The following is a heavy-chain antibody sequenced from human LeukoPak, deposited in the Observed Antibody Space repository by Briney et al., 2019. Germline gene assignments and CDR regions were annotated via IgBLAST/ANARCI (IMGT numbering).Heavy chain of an antibody. Sequence: PGGSLRLSCAASGVTFSRYSMKWVRQAPGKGLEWVSYISSSSSMIYYADSVKGRFTISRDNAKNSLYLQMKSLRDEDTAIYYCARDYGDLPARVPYCDYLGQGTLVTVSS. V-gene: IGHV3-48*02. CDR1: GVTFSRYS. CDR2: ISSSSSMI. CDR3: ARDYGDLPARVPYCDY. J-gene: IGHJ4*02. D-gene: IGHD4-17*01.